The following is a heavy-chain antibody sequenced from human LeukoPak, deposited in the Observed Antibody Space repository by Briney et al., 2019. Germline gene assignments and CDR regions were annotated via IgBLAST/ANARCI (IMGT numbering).Heavy chain of an antibody. CDR2: VHLDGRT. D-gene: IGHD3-3*01. J-gene: IGHJ4*02. CDR1: GGSVINTNL. CDR3: AREGGFYRPLDY. Sequence: SETLSLTCCVSGGSVINTNLWTWVRQPPGKGLEWIGEVHLDGRTNYNPSLESRLTMSVDVSENQVSLKLTSVTAADTAVYYCAREGGFYRPLDYSGQGTLVTVSS. V-gene: IGHV4-4*02.